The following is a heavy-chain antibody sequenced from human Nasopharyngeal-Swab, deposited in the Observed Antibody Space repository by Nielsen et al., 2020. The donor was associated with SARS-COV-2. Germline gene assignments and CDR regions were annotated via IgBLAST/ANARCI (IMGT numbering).Heavy chain of an antibody. CDR2: INHSGST. Sequence: WIRQPPGKGLEWIGEINHSGSTNYNPSLKSRVTISVDTSKNQFSLKLSSVTAADTAVYYCARERRYGQRKLNYYSYMDVWGKGTTVTVSS. V-gene: IGHV4-34*01. CDR3: ARERRYGQRKLNYYSYMDV. J-gene: IGHJ6*03. D-gene: IGHD3-9*01.